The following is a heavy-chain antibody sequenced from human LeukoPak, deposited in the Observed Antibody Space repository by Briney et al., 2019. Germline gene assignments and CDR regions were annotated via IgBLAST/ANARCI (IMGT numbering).Heavy chain of an antibody. D-gene: IGHD2-2*02. CDR2: MNPNSGNT. CDR3: ARGPPILYYYYYMDV. Sequence: ASVKVSCKASGYTFTSYDINWVRQATGQGLEWMGWMNPNSGNTGYAQKFQGRVTITRNTSISTAYMELSSLRSEDTAVYYCARGPPILYYYYYMDVWGKGTTVTVSS. CDR1: GYTFTSYD. J-gene: IGHJ6*03. V-gene: IGHV1-8*01.